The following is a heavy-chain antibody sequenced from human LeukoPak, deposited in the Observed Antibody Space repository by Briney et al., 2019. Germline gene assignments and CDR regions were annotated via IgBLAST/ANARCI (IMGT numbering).Heavy chain of an antibody. CDR3: AGSIAVAGNGGYYFDY. V-gene: IGHV1-69*04. CDR2: IIPILGIA. J-gene: IGHJ4*02. CDR1: GGTFSSYA. D-gene: IGHD6-19*01. Sequence: SVKISCKSSGGTFSSYAISWVRQAPGQGLEWMGRIIPILGIANYAQKFQGRVTITADKSTSTAYMELSSLRSEDTAVYYCAGSIAVAGNGGYYFDYWGQGTLVTVSS.